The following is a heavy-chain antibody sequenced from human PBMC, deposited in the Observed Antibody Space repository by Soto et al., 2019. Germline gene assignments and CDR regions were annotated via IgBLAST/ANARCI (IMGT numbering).Heavy chain of an antibody. CDR1: GFTFSDCS. CDR3: ARDTPFDY. V-gene: IGHV3-48*02. Sequence: EVQLVESGGGLVQPGGSQRLSCAASGFTFSDCSMNWVRQAPGKGLEWVAYISSGSSAIYYADSVKGRFTISRDNVKNSLYLQMNSLRDEDTAVYYCARDTPFDYWGQGTLVTVSS. J-gene: IGHJ4*02. CDR2: ISSGSSAI.